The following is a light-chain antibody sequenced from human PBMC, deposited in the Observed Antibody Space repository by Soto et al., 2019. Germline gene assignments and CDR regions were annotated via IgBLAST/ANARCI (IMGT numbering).Light chain of an antibody. V-gene: IGLV2-14*01. Sequence: SALTQPASVSGSPGQSITISCTGTSSDIGAYNYVSWFQQHPGKAPKLMIYDVRNRPSGVSNRFSGSKSGNTASLIISGLQAVDEADYYCCSYTTSSTYVFGTGTKLTVL. CDR2: DVR. CDR3: CSYTTSSTYV. J-gene: IGLJ1*01. CDR1: SSDIGAYNY.